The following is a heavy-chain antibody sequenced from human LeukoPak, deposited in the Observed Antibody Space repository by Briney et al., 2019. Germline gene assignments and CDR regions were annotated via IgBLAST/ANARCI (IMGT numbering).Heavy chain of an antibody. CDR3: ARIPEIYYYYYYMDV. Sequence: ASVKVSCKASGYTFTSYGISWVRQAPGQGLEWMGWISAYNGNTNYAQKPQGRVTMTTDTSTSTAYMELRSLRSDDTAVYYCARIPEIYYYYYYMDVWGKGTTVTISS. D-gene: IGHD2-2*02. CDR2: ISAYNGNT. CDR1: GYTFTSYG. V-gene: IGHV1-18*01. J-gene: IGHJ6*03.